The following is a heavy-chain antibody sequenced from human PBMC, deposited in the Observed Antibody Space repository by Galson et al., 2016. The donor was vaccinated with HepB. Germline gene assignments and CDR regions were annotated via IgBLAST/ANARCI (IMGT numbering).Heavy chain of an antibody. CDR1: EFTFSSYA. Sequence: SLRLSCAASEFTFSSYAMSWVRQAPGKGLEWVSVIYSGGGTFYADSVKGRFTISRDNSRNTLYVQMNNLRAEDTAVYYCARDYPGSSGNVGTFDIWGQGTMVAVSS. CDR3: ARDYPGSSGNVGTFDI. J-gene: IGHJ3*02. D-gene: IGHD6-19*01. V-gene: IGHV3-53*01. CDR2: IYSGGGT.